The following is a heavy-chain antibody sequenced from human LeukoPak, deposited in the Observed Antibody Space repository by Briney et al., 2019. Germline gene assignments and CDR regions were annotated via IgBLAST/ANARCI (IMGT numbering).Heavy chain of an antibody. J-gene: IGHJ5*02. CDR2: INHSGST. V-gene: IGHV4-34*01. CDR3: APRGDIEHSYGYGKWFDP. D-gene: IGHD5-18*01. Sequence: SETLSLTCAVYGGSFSGYYWSWIRQPPGKGLEWIGEINHSGSTNYNASLKSRVTISVDTSKNQFSLRLSSVSAADTAVYYCAPRGDIEHSYGYGKWFDPWGQGTRVTVSS. CDR1: GGSFSGYY.